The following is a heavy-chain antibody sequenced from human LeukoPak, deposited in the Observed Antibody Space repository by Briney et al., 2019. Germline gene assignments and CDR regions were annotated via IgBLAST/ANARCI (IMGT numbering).Heavy chain of an antibody. Sequence: KPSETLSLTCAVYGGSFSGYYWSWIRQPPGKGLEWIGEINHSGSTNYNPSLKSRVTISVDTSKNQFSLKLSSMTAADTAVYYCARGFLEWLLSNDAFDIWGQGTMVTVSS. CDR3: ARGFLEWLLSNDAFDI. V-gene: IGHV4-34*01. D-gene: IGHD3-3*01. J-gene: IGHJ3*02. CDR2: INHSGST. CDR1: GGSFSGYY.